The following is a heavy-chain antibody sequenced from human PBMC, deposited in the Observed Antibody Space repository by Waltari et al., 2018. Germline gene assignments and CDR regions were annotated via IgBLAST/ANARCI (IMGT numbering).Heavy chain of an antibody. CDR1: GFTFSSYW. CDR2: INSDGSNK. J-gene: IGHJ6*02. Sequence: EVQLVESGGGLVQPGGSLRLSCAASGFTFSSYWMHWVRQAPGKGLVWVSRINSDGSNKYYADSVKGRFTISRDNSKKTLYLQMNSLRAEDTAVYYCAREILGWFGEVEGYGMDVWGQGTTVTVSS. CDR3: AREILGWFGEVEGYGMDV. D-gene: IGHD3-10*01. V-gene: IGHV3-74*01.